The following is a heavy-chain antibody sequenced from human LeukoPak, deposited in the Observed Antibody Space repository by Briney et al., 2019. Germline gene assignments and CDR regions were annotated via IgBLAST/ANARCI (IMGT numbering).Heavy chain of an antibody. CDR1: GFTFSDST. V-gene: IGHV3-11*04. CDR3: ARVRSGRAVGHSPDFDF. Sequence: GGSLRLSCAASGFTFSDSTMTWIRQAPGKGLEWVSHISSGGTTIYYAGSVKGRFTVSRDNAKNSLYLQMHSLLAEDTAVYYCARVRSGRAVGHSPDFDFWGQGTLVTVSS. CDR2: ISSGGTTI. D-gene: IGHD3-10*01. J-gene: IGHJ4*02.